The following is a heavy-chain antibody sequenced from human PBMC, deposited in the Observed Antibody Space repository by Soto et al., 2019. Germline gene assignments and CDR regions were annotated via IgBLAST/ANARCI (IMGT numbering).Heavy chain of an antibody. CDR2: IIPIFGTA. Sequence: GASVKVSCKASGGTFSSYAISWVRQAPGQGLEWMGGIIPIFGTANYAQKFQGRVTITADESTSTAYMELSSLRSEDTAVYYCARGSRDDFWSGYYSLNKNWFDPWGQGTLVTVSS. CDR1: GGTFSSYA. V-gene: IGHV1-69*13. J-gene: IGHJ5*02. D-gene: IGHD3-3*01. CDR3: ARGSRDDFWSGYYSLNKNWFDP.